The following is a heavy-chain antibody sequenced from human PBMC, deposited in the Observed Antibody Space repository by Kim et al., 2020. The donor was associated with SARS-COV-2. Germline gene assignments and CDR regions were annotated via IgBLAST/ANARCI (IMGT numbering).Heavy chain of an antibody. CDR2: MNPNSGNT. D-gene: IGHD5-12*01. CDR1: GYTFTGYD. Sequence: ASVKVSCKASGYTFTGYDINWVRQATGQGLEWMGWMNPNSGNTGYAQKFQGRVTMTRNTSISTAYMELSSLRSEDTAVYYCASLVATGIPGAFDIWGQGTMVTVSS. J-gene: IGHJ3*02. V-gene: IGHV1-8*01. CDR3: ASLVATGIPGAFDI.